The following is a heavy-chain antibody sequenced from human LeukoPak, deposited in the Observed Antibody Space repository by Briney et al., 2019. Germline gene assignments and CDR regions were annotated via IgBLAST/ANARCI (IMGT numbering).Heavy chain of an antibody. CDR1: GGSISSSSYY. CDR2: IYTSGST. J-gene: IGHJ4*02. D-gene: IGHD3-22*01. V-gene: IGHV4-61*02. CDR3: ARVFNHYDSSGYLDY. Sequence: SETLSLTCTVSGGSISSSSYYWSWIRQPAGKGLEWIGRIYTSGSTNYNPSLKSRVTMSVDTSKNQFSLKLSSVTAADTAVYYCARVFNHYDSSGYLDYWGQGTLVTVSS.